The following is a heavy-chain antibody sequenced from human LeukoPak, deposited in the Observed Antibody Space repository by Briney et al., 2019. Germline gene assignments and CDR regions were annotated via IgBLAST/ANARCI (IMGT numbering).Heavy chain of an antibody. Sequence: PGGSLRLSCAASGFTFSSYAMSWVRQAPGKGLEWVSAISGSGGSTYYADSVKGRFTVSSDSSKNTVFLQMNGLRAEDTAVYYCARRMGASGWPSTYYFDYWGQGTLVTVSS. CDR1: GFTFSSYA. J-gene: IGHJ4*02. CDR2: ISGSGGST. CDR3: ARRMGASGWPSTYYFDY. D-gene: IGHD6-19*01. V-gene: IGHV3-23*01.